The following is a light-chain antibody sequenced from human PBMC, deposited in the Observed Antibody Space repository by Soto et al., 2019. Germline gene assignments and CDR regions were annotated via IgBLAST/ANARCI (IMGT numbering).Light chain of an antibody. CDR2: GAS. J-gene: IGKJ4*01. CDR3: QPYNNWPLT. V-gene: IGKV3-20*01. Sequence: EIVLTQSPGTLSLSPGEGATLSCRASQSINSFLAWYQQRRGQAPRLLIHGASNRATGIPDRFSGSGSGPDFTLTISRLEPEDFAVYYCQPYNNWPLTFGGGTKV. CDR1: QSINSF.